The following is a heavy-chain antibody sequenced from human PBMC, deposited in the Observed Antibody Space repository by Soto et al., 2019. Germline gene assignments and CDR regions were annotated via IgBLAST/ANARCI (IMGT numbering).Heavy chain of an antibody. CDR3: AKAPTHVPSSSWPDY. J-gene: IGHJ4*02. Sequence: PGGSLRLSCAASGFTCSSYAMSWVRQAPGKGLEWVSAISGSGGSTYYADSVEGRFTISRDNSKNTLYLQMNSLRAEDTAVYYCAKAPTHVPSSSWPDYWGQGTLVTVSS. CDR2: ISGSGGST. CDR1: GFTCSSYA. V-gene: IGHV3-23*01. D-gene: IGHD6-13*01.